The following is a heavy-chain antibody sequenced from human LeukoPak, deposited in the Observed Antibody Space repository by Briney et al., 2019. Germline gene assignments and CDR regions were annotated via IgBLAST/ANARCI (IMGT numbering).Heavy chain of an antibody. CDR2: INPNSGGT. Sequence: ASVKVSCKASGYTFTGYYMHWVRQAPGQGLEWMGWINPNSGGTNYAQKFQGRVTMTRDTSISTAYMELSRLRSDDTAAYYCARDPVYCSGGSCSHFDYWGQGTLVTVSS. V-gene: IGHV1-2*02. D-gene: IGHD2-15*01. J-gene: IGHJ4*02. CDR3: ARDPVYCSGGSCSHFDY. CDR1: GYTFTGYY.